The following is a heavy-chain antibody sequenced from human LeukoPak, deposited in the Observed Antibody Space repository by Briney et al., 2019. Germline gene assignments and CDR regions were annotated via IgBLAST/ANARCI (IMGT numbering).Heavy chain of an antibody. D-gene: IGHD2-15*01. V-gene: IGHV3-23*01. CDR1: DGSISSNSYY. CDR2: ISGSGGST. J-gene: IGHJ4*02. CDR3: AKDQVYCSGGSCFPYFDY. Sequence: PSETLSLTCTVSDGSISSNSYYWGWIRQPPGKGLEWVSAISGSGGSTYYADSVKGRFTISRDNSKNTLYLQMNSLRAEDTAVYYCAKDQVYCSGGSCFPYFDYWGQGTLVTVSS.